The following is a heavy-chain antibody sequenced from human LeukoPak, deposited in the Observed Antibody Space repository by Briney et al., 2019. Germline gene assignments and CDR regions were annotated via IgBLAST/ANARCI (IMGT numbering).Heavy chain of an antibody. D-gene: IGHD5-18*01. V-gene: IGHV7-4-1*02. CDR3: ARDLDTGYSYGYGFDP. J-gene: IGHJ5*02. Sequence: GASVKVSCKVSGYTLTELSMHWVRQAPGQGLEWMGWINTNTGNPTYAQGFTGRFVFSLDTSVSTAYLQISSLKAEDTAVYYCARDLDTGYSYGYGFDPWGQGTLVTVSS. CDR1: GYTLTELS. CDR2: INTNTGNP.